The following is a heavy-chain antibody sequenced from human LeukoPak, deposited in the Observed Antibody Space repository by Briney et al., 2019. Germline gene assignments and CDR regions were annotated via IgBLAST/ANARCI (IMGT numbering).Heavy chain of an antibody. Sequence: GGSLRLSCAASGFTFDDYAMHWVRQAPGKGLEGVSGISWNSGSIGYADSVKGRFTISRDNAKNSLYLQMNSLRAEDTALYYCAKVNYDILTGYHDAFDIWGQGTMVTVSS. CDR1: GFTFDDYA. J-gene: IGHJ3*02. CDR2: ISWNSGSI. D-gene: IGHD3-9*01. V-gene: IGHV3-9*01. CDR3: AKVNYDILTGYHDAFDI.